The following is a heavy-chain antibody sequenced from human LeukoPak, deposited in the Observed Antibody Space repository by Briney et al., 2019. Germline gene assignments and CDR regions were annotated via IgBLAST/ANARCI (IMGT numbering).Heavy chain of an antibody. V-gene: IGHV4-61*01. Sequence: SETLSLTCTVSGGSISSSSYYWSWIRQPPGKGLEWIGYIYYSGSTNYNPSLKSRVTISVDTSKNQFSLKLSSVTAADTAVYYCARRYYYDSSGTFDYWGQGTLVTVSS. J-gene: IGHJ4*02. CDR2: IYYSGST. D-gene: IGHD3-22*01. CDR3: ARRYYYDSSGTFDY. CDR1: GGSISSSSYY.